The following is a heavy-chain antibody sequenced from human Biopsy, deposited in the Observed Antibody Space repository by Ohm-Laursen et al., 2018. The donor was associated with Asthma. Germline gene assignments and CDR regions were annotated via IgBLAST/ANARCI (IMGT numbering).Heavy chain of an antibody. CDR2: ISYDGSSI. Sequence: SLRLSCAASRFTYEMHCVRQAPGKGLEWVTVISYDGSSIYYADSVKGRFTISRDNSKNTLSLQMNSLTAEDTAVYYCAREGVAGTHIEDWGQGTLVTVSS. D-gene: IGHD6-19*01. CDR3: AREGVAGTHIED. CDR1: RFTYE. V-gene: IGHV3-30-3*01. J-gene: IGHJ4*02.